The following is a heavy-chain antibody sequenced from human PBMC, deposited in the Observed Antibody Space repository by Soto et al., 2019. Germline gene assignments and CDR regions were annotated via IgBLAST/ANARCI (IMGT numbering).Heavy chain of an antibody. CDR2: ISSRSDI. CDR1: GFTFSTYS. CDR3: AREYTAWPLAYGLDV. J-gene: IGHJ6*02. D-gene: IGHD2-2*02. V-gene: IGHV3-21*01. Sequence: GGSLRLSCVGSGFTFSTYSINWVRQAPEKGLEWVSSISSRSDIYYADSVKGRFTISRDNAKNSVSLQMNSLRAEDTAVYYCAREYTAWPLAYGLDVWGQGTPVTVYS.